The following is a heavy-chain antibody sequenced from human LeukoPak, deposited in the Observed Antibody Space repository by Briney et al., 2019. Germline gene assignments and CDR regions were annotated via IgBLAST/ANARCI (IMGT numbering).Heavy chain of an antibody. CDR3: AKDTPLYGDFHWYFDL. D-gene: IGHD4-17*01. V-gene: IGHV3-9*01. J-gene: IGHJ2*01. CDR1: GFTFDDYG. CDR2: ISWNSGSI. Sequence: PGRSLRLSCAASGFTFDDYGMHWVRQAPGKGLEWVSGISWNSGSIGYADSVKGRFTISRDNAKNSLYLQMNSLRAEDTALYYCAKDTPLYGDFHWYFDLWGRGTLVTVSS.